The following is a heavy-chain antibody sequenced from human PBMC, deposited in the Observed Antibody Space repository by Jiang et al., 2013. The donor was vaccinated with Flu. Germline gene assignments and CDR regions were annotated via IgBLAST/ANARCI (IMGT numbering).Heavy chain of an antibody. CDR1: GANFNTYG. V-gene: IGHV1-69*04. Sequence: VQSGAEVRKPGSSVKVSCKASGANFNTYGFNWVRQAPGQGLEWMGGSSLPLVHQSMHRSSRAESQLPRTSPRPQFXWSLKPALRSEDTAVYYCARDRDFGPKSYNYGMDVWGQGTTVTV. CDR3: ARDRDFGPKSYNYGMDV. CDR2: SSLPLVH. J-gene: IGHJ6*02. D-gene: IGHD4/OR15-4a*01.